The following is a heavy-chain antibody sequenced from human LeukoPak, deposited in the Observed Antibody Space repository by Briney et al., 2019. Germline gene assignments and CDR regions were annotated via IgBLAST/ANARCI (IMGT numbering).Heavy chain of an antibody. J-gene: IGHJ4*02. Sequence: GASLKVSCKASGYTFTSYYMHWVRQAPGPGLERMGIINPSGGSTSYAQKFQGRVTMTRDTSTSTVYMELSSLRSEDTAVYYCARMVPRAVGRSLDYWGQGTLVTVSS. CDR3: ARMVPRAVGRSLDY. CDR1: GYTFTSYY. D-gene: IGHD2-8*01. V-gene: IGHV1-46*01. CDR2: INPSGGST.